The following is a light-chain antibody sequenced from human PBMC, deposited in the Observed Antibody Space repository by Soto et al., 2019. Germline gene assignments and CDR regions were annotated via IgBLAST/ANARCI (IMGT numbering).Light chain of an antibody. J-gene: IGKJ5*01. Sequence: ELVLTQSPGTLSLSPGERATLSCRASRSLSSRNLAWYQQKPGQAPRPLIYGVSSRATGIPDRFSGSGSGTEFTLTISGLQSDDLAVYYCQQYDNWPPITFGQGTRLEIK. V-gene: IGKV3-20*01. CDR1: RSLSSRN. CDR2: GVS. CDR3: QQYDNWPPIT.